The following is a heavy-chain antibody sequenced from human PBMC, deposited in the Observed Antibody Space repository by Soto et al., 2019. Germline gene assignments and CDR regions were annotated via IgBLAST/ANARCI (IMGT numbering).Heavy chain of an antibody. D-gene: IGHD3-22*01. CDR3: AKDGEYHYDSSGYYYFDY. V-gene: IGHV3-7*03. Sequence: PGGSLRLSCAASGFTFSSYWMSWVRQAPGKGLEWVANIKQDGSEKYYVDSVKGRFTISRDNAKNSLYLQMNSLRAEDTAVYYCAKDGEYHYDSSGYYYFDYWGQGTLVTVSS. CDR2: IKQDGSEK. J-gene: IGHJ4*02. CDR1: GFTFSSYW.